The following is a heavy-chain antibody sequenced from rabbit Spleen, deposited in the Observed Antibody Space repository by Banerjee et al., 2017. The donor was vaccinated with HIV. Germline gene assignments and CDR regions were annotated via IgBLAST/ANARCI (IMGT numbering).Heavy chain of an antibody. D-gene: IGHD1-1*01. J-gene: IGHJ6*01. Sequence: QEQLEESGGGLVKPEGSLTLTCKASGFSFSDRDVMCWVRQAPGKGLEWIACIYTTGSWTYYASWAKGRFTISKTSSTTVTLQVTRLTAADTATYFCARDTSSSFSSYGMDLWGQGTLVTVS. CDR1: GFSFSDRDV. CDR2: IYTTGSWT. V-gene: IGHV1S45*01. CDR3: ARDTSSSFSSYGMDL.